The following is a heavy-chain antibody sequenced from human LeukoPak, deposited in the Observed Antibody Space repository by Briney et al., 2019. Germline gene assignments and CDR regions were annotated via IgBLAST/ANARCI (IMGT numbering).Heavy chain of an antibody. CDR3: ARGGGYSGYEFGP. CDR1: GYTFTGYY. Sequence: EASVKVSCKASGYTFTGYYMHWVRQAPGQGLEWMGWINPNSGGTNYAQKFQGRVTMTRDTSISTAYMELSRLRSDDTAVYYCARGGGYSGYEFGPWGQGTLVTVSS. CDR2: INPNSGGT. D-gene: IGHD5-12*01. V-gene: IGHV1-2*02. J-gene: IGHJ5*02.